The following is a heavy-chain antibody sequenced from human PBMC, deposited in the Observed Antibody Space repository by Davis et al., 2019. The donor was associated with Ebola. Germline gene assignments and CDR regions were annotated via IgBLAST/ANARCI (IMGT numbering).Heavy chain of an antibody. V-gene: IGHV3-15*01. CDR1: AFSVKDVW. D-gene: IGHD6-6*01. CDR3: TTDRGIAIRPLFDC. Sequence: GESLKISCTASAFSVKDVWMGWVRQAPGKGLEWVARIKSRRDGGTTDHAAPVRGRFSISRDESKNTLYLQMSSLKTEDTGVYFCTTDRGIAIRPLFDCWGQGTLVTVSS. CDR2: IKSRRDGGTT. J-gene: IGHJ4*02.